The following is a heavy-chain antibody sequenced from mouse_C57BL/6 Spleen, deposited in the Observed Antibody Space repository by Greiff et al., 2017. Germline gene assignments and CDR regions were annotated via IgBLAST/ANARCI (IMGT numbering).Heavy chain of an antibody. J-gene: IGHJ4*01. Sequence: VQLQQPGAELVRPGTSVKLSCKASGYTFTSYWMHWVKQRPGQGLEWIGVIDPSDSYTNYNQKFKGKATLTVDTSSSTAYMQLSSLTSEDSAVYYCARNCFYYARDYWGQGTSVTVSS. CDR3: ARNCFYYARDY. V-gene: IGHV1-59*01. CDR2: IDPSDSYT. CDR1: GYTFTSYW.